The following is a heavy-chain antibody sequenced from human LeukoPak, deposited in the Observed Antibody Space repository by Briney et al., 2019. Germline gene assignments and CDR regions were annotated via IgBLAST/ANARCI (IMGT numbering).Heavy chain of an antibody. CDR1: GYSISSGYY. CDR3: ARGSSSYGISTGYYGY. Sequence: SETLSLTCAVSGYSISSGYYWGWIRQPPGKGLEWIGSIYHSGSTYYNPSLKSRVTISVDTSKNQFSLKLSSVTAADTAVYYCARGSSSYGISTGYYGYWGQGTLVTVSS. J-gene: IGHJ4*02. D-gene: IGHD3-9*01. CDR2: IYHSGST. V-gene: IGHV4-38-2*01.